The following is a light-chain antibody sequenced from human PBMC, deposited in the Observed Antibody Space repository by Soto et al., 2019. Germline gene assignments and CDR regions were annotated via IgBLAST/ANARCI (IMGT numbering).Light chain of an antibody. V-gene: IGLV1-40*01. Sequence: QSVLTQTPSVSGAPGQKITMSCTGSSSNIGAGYDVHWYQQLPGAAPRLLIYADNNRPSGVPDRFSASKSGNTASLTISGLQAEDEADYYCSSYTNSGVFGTGTKLTVL. CDR3: SSYTNSGV. CDR1: SSNIGAGYD. J-gene: IGLJ1*01. CDR2: ADN.